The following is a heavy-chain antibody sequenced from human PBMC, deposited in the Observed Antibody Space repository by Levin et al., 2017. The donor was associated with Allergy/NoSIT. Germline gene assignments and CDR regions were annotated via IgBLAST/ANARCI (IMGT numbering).Heavy chain of an antibody. CDR3: ARDGDGVVVNNWFDP. Sequence: GESLKISCAASGFTFSSYGMHWVRQAPGKGLEWVAVIWYDGSNKYYADSVKGRFTISRDNSKNTLYLQMNSLRAEDTAVYYCARDGDGVVVNNWFDPWGQGTLVTVSS. J-gene: IGHJ5*02. V-gene: IGHV3-33*01. D-gene: IGHD3-3*01. CDR2: IWYDGSNK. CDR1: GFTFSSYG.